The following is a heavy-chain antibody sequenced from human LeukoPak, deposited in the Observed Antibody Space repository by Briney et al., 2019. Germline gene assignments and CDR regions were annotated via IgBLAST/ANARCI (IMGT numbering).Heavy chain of an antibody. Sequence: GGSLRLSCAASGRTFGNNWMHWVRQGPGKGLVWISRINSDGGGAIYADSVKGRSTVSRDNAKNTLYLQMSSLRAEDTAVYYCARDVPHNWFDTWGQGTLVTVSS. CDR2: INSDGGGA. CDR3: ARDVPHNWFDT. V-gene: IGHV3-74*01. J-gene: IGHJ5*02. CDR1: GRTFGNNW.